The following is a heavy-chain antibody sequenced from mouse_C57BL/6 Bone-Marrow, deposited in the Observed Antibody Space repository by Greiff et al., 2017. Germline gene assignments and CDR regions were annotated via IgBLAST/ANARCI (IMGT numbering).Heavy chain of an antibody. V-gene: IGHV1-82*01. Sequence: VKLVQSGPELVKPGASVKISCKASGYAFSSSWMNWVKQRPGKGLEWIGRIYPGDGDTNYNGKFKGKATLTADKSSSTAYMQLSSLTSEDSAVYCGARWQLRGVYYFDYWGQGTTLTVSS. CDR3: ARWQLRGVYYFDY. J-gene: IGHJ2*01. CDR2: IYPGDGDT. D-gene: IGHD3-2*02. CDR1: GYAFSSSW.